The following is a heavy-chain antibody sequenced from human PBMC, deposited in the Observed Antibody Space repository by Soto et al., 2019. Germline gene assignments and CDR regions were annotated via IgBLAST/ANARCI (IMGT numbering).Heavy chain of an antibody. CDR2: SRNKDHTYST. J-gene: IGHJ4*02. V-gene: IGHV3-72*01. CDR3: VRGNRGFDY. Sequence: QTGGSLRLSCAVSGFTFSDHYMDWVRQAPGKGLEWVGRSRNKDHTYSTEYAASVKGRFTISRDDSENSLRLHMNSLKTEDTAVYYCVRGNRGFDYWGQGTLVTVSS. CDR1: GFTFSDHY. D-gene: IGHD7-27*01.